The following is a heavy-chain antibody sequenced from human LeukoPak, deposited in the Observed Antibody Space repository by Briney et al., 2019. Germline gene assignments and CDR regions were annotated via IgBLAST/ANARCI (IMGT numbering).Heavy chain of an antibody. CDR2: ISYDGKTT. CDR1: GFTFNTYA. J-gene: IGHJ4*02. Sequence: GGSLRLSCAASGFTFNTYAMHRVRQAPGKGLEWVALISYDGKTTFYADSVKGRFTVSRDNSKNTLYLQMNSLRTEDTALYFCAKGQQWPSFEDFWGQGTLVTVSS. CDR3: AKGQQWPSFEDF. D-gene: IGHD6-19*01. V-gene: IGHV3-30*18.